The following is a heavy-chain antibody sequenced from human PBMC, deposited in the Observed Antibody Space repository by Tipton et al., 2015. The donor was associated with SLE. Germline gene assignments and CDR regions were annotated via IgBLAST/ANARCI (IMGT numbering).Heavy chain of an antibody. CDR1: GFTFSSYA. D-gene: IGHD4-17*01. CDR2: ISYDGSNK. Sequence: QLVQSGGGVVQPGRSLRLSCAASGFTFSSYAMHWVRQAPGKGLEWVAVISYDGSNKYYADSVKGRFTISRDNSKNTLYLQMNSLRAEDTAVYYCARDRGYGDYLVWGQGTLVTVSS. V-gene: IGHV3-30-3*01. CDR3: ARDRGYGDYLV. J-gene: IGHJ4*02.